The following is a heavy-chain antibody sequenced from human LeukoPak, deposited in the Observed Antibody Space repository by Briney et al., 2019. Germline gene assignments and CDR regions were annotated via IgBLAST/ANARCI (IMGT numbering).Heavy chain of an antibody. J-gene: IGHJ4*02. D-gene: IGHD1-26*01. V-gene: IGHV3-48*01. CDR3: ATDGLGASGGIDF. Sequence: GGSLRLSCAASGFTFSTYSMNWVRQAPGRGPEWVSYITTGSSTIYYADSVKGRFTVSRDNAKNSLYLQMNSLRAEDTAVYYCATDGLGASGGIDFWGQGTLVTVSS. CDR2: ITTGSSTI. CDR1: GFTFSTYS.